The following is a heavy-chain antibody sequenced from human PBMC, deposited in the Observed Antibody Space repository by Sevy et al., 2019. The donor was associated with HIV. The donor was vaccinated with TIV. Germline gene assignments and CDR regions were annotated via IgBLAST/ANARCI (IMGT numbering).Heavy chain of an antibody. CDR3: ARGLSIAFALSDY. Sequence: GGSLRLSCAASGFTFSSYWMSWVRQAPGKGLEWVANIKQDGSEKYYVDSVKGRFTISRDNAKNSLHLQMNSLRAEDTAVYYCARGLSIAFALSDYWGQGTLVTVSS. D-gene: IGHD6-6*01. J-gene: IGHJ4*02. V-gene: IGHV3-7*03. CDR2: IKQDGSEK. CDR1: GFTFSSYW.